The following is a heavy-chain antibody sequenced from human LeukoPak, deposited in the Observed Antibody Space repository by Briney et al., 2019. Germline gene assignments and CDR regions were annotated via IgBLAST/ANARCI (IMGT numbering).Heavy chain of an antibody. D-gene: IGHD5-12*01. CDR3: ARGPSGYHNT. CDR1: GFTFSSYS. Sequence: GGSLRLSCAASGFTFSSYSMNWVRQAPGKGLEWVSSISSSSSYIYYADSVKGRFTISRDNAKNSLYLQMNSLGAEDTAVYYCARGPSGYHNTGGQGTLVTVSS. CDR2: ISSSSSYI. J-gene: IGHJ4*02. V-gene: IGHV3-21*01.